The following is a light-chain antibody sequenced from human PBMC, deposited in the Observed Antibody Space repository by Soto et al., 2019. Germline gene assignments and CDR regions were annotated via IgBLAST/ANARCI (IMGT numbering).Light chain of an antibody. Sequence: EIVMTQSPATLSVSPGERATLSCRSSQSVSSSSLAWYQQKPGQAPRLLIYDAPNRATGIPDRFSGSGSGTDFTLTISRLEPEDFAVYYCQQRGGSPTWTLGQGTKVDIK. V-gene: IGKV3D-20*02. CDR3: QQRGGSPTWT. CDR2: DAP. CDR1: QSVSSSS. J-gene: IGKJ1*01.